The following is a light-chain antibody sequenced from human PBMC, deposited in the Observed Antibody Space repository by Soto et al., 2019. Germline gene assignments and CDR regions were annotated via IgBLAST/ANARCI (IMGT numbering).Light chain of an antibody. CDR1: QSVSTDY. V-gene: IGKV3-20*01. J-gene: IGKJ1*01. Sequence: EIVLTQSPGTLSLSPGERATLSCRASQSVSTDYFAWYQQKPGQAPRLLIYEASNRATGIPDRFSGSGSGTDFTLTISRLEPEDFAVYYCQQYGNSGTFGPGTKVDIK. CDR2: EAS. CDR3: QQYGNSGT.